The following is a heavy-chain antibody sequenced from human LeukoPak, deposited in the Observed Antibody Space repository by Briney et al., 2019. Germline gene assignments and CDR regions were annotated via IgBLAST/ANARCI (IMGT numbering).Heavy chain of an antibody. CDR1: GFTFREYA. D-gene: IGHD1-1*01. CDR3: ARDVHYTSSKPGWPFDV. J-gene: IGHJ3*01. V-gene: IGHV3-30*15. CDR2: ISSDGSDK. Sequence: GGSLRLSCIGSGFTFREYAMHWVRQAPGSGPEWVAFISSDGSDKYYADSVKGRFTISRDNSKSTLYLQMSSLRPDDTAVFSCARDVHYTSSKPGWPFDVWGQGTVVTVSS.